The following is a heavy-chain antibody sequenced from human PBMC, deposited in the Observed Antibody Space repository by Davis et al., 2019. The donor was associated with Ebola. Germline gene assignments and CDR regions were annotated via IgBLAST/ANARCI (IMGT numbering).Heavy chain of an antibody. D-gene: IGHD6-19*01. CDR3: ARQWRVSGTYNWFDH. CDR1: GGSISSSTFY. J-gene: IGHJ5*02. Sequence: PSETLSLTCTVSGGSISSSTFYWAWIRQPPGKGLEWIGNIYFSGTPYYNSPFTSRVTISVDTSKDQFSLTLTSVTAADTAVYYCARQWRVSGTYNWFDHWGHGTLVTVSS. CDR2: IYFSGTP. V-gene: IGHV4-39*01.